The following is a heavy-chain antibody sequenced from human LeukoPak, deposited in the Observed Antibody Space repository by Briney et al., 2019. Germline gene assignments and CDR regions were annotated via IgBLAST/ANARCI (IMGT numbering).Heavy chain of an antibody. CDR1: GGSISSYY. D-gene: IGHD3-22*01. CDR2: IYTSGST. Sequence: PSETLSLTCTVSGGSISSYYWSWIRQPAGKGLEWIGRIYTSGSTNYNPSLKSRVTMSVDTSKNQFSLKLSSVTAADTAVYYCARDKGYYDSSGYSYYFDHWGQGTLVTVSS. V-gene: IGHV4-4*07. J-gene: IGHJ4*02. CDR3: ARDKGYYDSSGYSYYFDH.